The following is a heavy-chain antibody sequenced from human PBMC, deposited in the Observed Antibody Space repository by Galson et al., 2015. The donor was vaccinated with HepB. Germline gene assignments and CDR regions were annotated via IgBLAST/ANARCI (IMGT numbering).Heavy chain of an antibody. CDR1: GGTFSSYA. D-gene: IGHD2-2*01. Sequence: SVKVSCKASGGTFSSYAISWVRQAPGQGLEWMGGIIPIFGTANYAQKFQGRVTITADESTSTAYMELSNLGSEVTAVYYCAGNLLDVVPAASYWFDPWGQGTLVTVSS. CDR3: AGNLLDVVPAASYWFDP. CDR2: IIPIFGTA. V-gene: IGHV1-69*13. J-gene: IGHJ5*02.